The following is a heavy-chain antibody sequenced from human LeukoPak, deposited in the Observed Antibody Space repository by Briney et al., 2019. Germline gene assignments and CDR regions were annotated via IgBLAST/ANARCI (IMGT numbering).Heavy chain of an antibody. D-gene: IGHD3-3*01. V-gene: IGHV1-8*01. CDR3: ARVTGYYDFWGGYYNYYYYMDV. Sequence: SVKVSYKASGYTFTSYDINWVRQATGQGLEWMVWMKPNSGNTGYAQKFQGRVTMTRNTSISTAYMELSSLRSEDTAVYYCARVTGYYDFWGGYYNYYYYMDVWGKGTTVTVSS. CDR1: GYTFTSYD. CDR2: MKPNSGNT. J-gene: IGHJ6*03.